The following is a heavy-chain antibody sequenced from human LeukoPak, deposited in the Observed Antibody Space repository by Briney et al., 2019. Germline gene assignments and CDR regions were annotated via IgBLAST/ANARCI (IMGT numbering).Heavy chain of an antibody. CDR1: GYTLTELS. CDR3: ATSYGDYIITFDY. Sequence: ASVKVSCKVSGYTLTELSMHWVRQAPGKGLEWMGGFDPEDDETIYAQKFQGRVTMTEDTSTDTAYMELSSLRSEDTAVYYCATSYGDYIITFDYWGQGTLVTVSS. V-gene: IGHV1-24*01. D-gene: IGHD4-17*01. CDR2: FDPEDDET. J-gene: IGHJ4*02.